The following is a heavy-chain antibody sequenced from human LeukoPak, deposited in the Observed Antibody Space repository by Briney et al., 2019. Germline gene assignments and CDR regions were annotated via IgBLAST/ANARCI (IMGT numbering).Heavy chain of an antibody. CDR2: IRTTGDT. D-gene: IGHD3-22*01. CDR1: GFPFNYYD. V-gene: IGHV3-13*01. Sequence: GGSLRLSCAVSGFPFNYYDMHWVRQARGKGLEWLSAIRTTGDTHYPDSVKGRFAMSREDAKNSVHLQMNTLRAGDTAVYYCARGVSYYYDNSGHPGWYFDLWGRGTLVTVSS. CDR3: ARGVSYYYDNSGHPGWYFDL. J-gene: IGHJ2*01.